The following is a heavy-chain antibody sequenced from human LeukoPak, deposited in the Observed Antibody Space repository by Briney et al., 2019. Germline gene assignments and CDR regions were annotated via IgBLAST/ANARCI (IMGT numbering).Heavy chain of an antibody. CDR1: AGSISSSSYY. J-gene: IGHJ3*01. CDR2: IYYSGSV. V-gene: IGHV4-39*07. Sequence: PSETLSLTCTVSAGSISSSSYYWGWIRQPPRKGPEGIGRIYYSGSVYYNPSLKSRVTISVDTSKNQFSLKLSSVTAADTAVYSCARLLDNDISGDPDTFDVWGQGTTVIVSS. CDR3: ARLLDNDISGDPDTFDV. D-gene: IGHD3-22*01.